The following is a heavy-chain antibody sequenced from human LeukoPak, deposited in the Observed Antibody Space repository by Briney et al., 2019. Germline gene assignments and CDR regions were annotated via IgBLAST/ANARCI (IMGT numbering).Heavy chain of an antibody. CDR2: ISTTSDAM. Sequence: SGGSLRLSCAASGFTFSDYAMNWVRQAPGKGLEWLSFISTTSDAMYYADSVKGRLTVSRDNAKNSLFLQMHSLRAEDTAIYYCAREIPGRIAADCWGQGTLVTVSS. V-gene: IGHV3-48*01. CDR1: GFTFSDYA. J-gene: IGHJ4*02. CDR3: AREIPGRIAADC. D-gene: IGHD2-15*01.